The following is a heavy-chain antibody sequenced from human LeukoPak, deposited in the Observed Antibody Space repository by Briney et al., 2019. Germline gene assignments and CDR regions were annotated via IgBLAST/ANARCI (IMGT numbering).Heavy chain of an antibody. Sequence: TSETLSLTCTVSGGSISSYYWSWIRQPPGKGLEWIGYIYYSGSTNYNPSLKSRVTISVDTSKNQFSLKLSSVTAADTAVYYCARGLYGGNYYYYYYMDVWGKGTTVTVSS. V-gene: IGHV4-59*01. CDR3: ARGLYGGNYYYYYYMDV. D-gene: IGHD4-23*01. CDR2: IYYSGST. CDR1: GGSISSYY. J-gene: IGHJ6*03.